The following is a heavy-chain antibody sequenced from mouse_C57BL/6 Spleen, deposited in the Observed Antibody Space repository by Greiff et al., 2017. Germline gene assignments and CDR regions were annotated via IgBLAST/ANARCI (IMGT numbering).Heavy chain of an antibody. CDR1: GYTFTSYW. J-gene: IGHJ2*01. V-gene: IGHV1-59*01. CDR2: IDPSDSYT. Sequence: VQLQQPGAELVRPGTSVKLSCKASGYTFTSYWMHWVKQRPGQGLEWIGVIDPSDSYTNYNQKFKGKATLTVDTSSSTAYMQLSSLTSEDSAVYYCARSIYTTVVGFDYWGQGTTLTVSS. D-gene: IGHD1-1*01. CDR3: ARSIYTTVVGFDY.